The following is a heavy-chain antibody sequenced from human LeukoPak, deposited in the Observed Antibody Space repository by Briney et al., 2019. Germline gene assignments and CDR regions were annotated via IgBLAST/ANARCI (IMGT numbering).Heavy chain of an antibody. V-gene: IGHV1-46*01. CDR2: INPSGGST. CDR3: ARDTLSFTMIVVAPLRVY. Sequence: GASVKLSCKTSGYTFTSYFMHWVRQAPGQGLEWMGIINPSGGSTSYAQKFQGRVTMTRDTSTSTVYMKLSSLRSEDTAVYYCARDTLSFTMIVVAPLRVYWGQGTLVTVSS. D-gene: IGHD3-22*01. J-gene: IGHJ4*02. CDR1: GYTFTSYF.